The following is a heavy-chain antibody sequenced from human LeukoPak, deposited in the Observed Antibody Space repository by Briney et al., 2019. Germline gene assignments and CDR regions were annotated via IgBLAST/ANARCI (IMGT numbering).Heavy chain of an antibody. Sequence: GGSLRLSCAASGFSLSSYSMDWVRQTPGKGLEWVSSISSGGNYIYYADSVKGRATISRDSAKNSLLLQINSLRAEDTAVYYCARDLEASSPGDHSKYRLFSLSAMNVGGRGIAVTVSS. V-gene: IGHV3-21*01. J-gene: IGHJ6*03. D-gene: IGHD4-11*01. CDR3: ARDLEASSPGDHSKYRLFSLSAMNV. CDR2: ISSGGNYI. CDR1: GFSLSSYS.